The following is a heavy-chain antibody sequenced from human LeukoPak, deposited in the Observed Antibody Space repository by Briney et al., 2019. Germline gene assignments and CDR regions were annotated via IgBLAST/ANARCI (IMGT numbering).Heavy chain of an antibody. CDR1: GFTFSSYW. D-gene: IGHD3-3*01. CDR3: ARDGSETYYDFWSGYPPAGYYDY. CDR2: IKQDGSEK. Sequence: GGSLRLSCAASGFTFSSYWMSWVRQAPGKGLEWVANIKQDGSEKYYVDSVRGRFTISRDNAKNSLYLQMNSLRAEDTAVYYCARDGSETYYDFWSGYPPAGYYDYWGQGTLVTVSS. J-gene: IGHJ4*02. V-gene: IGHV3-7*05.